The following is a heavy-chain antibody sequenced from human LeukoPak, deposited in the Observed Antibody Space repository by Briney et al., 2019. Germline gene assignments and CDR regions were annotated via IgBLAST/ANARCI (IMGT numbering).Heavy chain of an antibody. D-gene: IGHD3-10*01. J-gene: IGHJ4*02. CDR3: AKAIPPGGSGRPYFDY. V-gene: IGHV3-23*01. CDR1: GFTFSSYA. CDR2: ISGSGGST. Sequence: PGGSLRLSCAASGFTFSSYAMSWVRQAPGKGLEWVSAISGSGGSTYYADSVKGRFTISRDNSKNTLYLQMNSLRAEDTAVYYCAKAIPPGGSGRPYFDYWGQGTLVTVSS.